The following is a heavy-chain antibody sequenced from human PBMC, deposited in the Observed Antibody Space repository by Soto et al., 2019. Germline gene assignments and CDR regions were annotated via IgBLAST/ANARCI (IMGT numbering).Heavy chain of an antibody. CDR2: IFYTGTT. D-gene: IGHD2-2*01. Sequence: SETLSLTCTVSGGSISYNSYYWGWIRQPPGKGLEWVGGIFYTGTTYYSPSLKDRVTISVDTSKNSFSLNLTSVTAADTAVYFCARLVVVAPVANAWGQGTRVTVSS. J-gene: IGHJ5*02. V-gene: IGHV4-39*02. CDR1: GGSISYNSYY. CDR3: ARLVVVAPVANA.